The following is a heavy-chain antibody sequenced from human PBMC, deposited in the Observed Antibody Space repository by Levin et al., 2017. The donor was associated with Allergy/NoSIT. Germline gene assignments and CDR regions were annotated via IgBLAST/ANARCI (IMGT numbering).Heavy chain of an antibody. D-gene: IGHD1-7*01. CDR3: ARGYNWNLWYFDY. V-gene: IGHV1-2*06. CDR2: INPNTGGT. Sequence: ASVKVSCKASGYTFTGYYMHWVRQAPGQGLEWMGRINPNTGGTNYAQKFQGRVTMTRDTSISTAYMELSRLRSDDTAVYYCARGYNWNLWYFDYWGQGTLVTVSS. J-gene: IGHJ4*02. CDR1: GYTFTGYY.